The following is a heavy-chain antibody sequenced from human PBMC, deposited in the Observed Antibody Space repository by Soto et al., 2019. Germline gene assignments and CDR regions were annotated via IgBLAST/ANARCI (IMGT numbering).Heavy chain of an antibody. D-gene: IGHD3-22*01. V-gene: IGHV3-30-3*01. CDR2: ISYDGSNK. Sequence: GGSLRLSCAASGFTFSSYAMHWVRQAPGKGLEWVAVISYDGSNKYYADSVKGRFTISRDNSKNTLYLQMNSLRAEDTAVYYCARDVDHYYASSVPDYGGQGTLVTVSS. CDR1: GFTFSSYA. CDR3: ARDVDHYYASSVPDY. J-gene: IGHJ4*02.